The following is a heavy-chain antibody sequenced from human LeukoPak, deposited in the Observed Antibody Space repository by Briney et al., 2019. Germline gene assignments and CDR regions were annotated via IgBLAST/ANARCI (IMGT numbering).Heavy chain of an antibody. D-gene: IGHD3-16*01. CDR3: ARKFGRGTFDI. V-gene: IGHV4-61*02. CDR1: GVYITDGLYF. Sequence: SSQTLSLTCTVSGVYITDGLYFWNWIRQPAGKGLEWIGRIYSNGDTNYNPSLKSRVTISQDRTRNQFSLKLSSVTAADTAVYYCARKFGRGTFDIWGQGTLVTVSS. J-gene: IGHJ3*02. CDR2: IYSNGDT.